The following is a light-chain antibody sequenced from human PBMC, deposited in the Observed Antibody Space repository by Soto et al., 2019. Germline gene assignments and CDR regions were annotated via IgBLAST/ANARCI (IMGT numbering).Light chain of an antibody. CDR3: VLYLGSGIWV. Sequence: QTVVTQEPSFSVSPGGTVTLTCGWSSGSVSTNYYPSWYQQTPGQAPRTLIYNTNTRSSGVPDRFSGSILGNKAALTITGARADDESDYYCVLYLGSGIWVFGGGTKLTVL. J-gene: IGLJ3*02. V-gene: IGLV8-61*01. CDR1: SGSVSTNYY. CDR2: NTN.